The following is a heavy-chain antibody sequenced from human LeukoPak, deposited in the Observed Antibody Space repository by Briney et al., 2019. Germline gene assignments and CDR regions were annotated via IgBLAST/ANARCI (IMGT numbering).Heavy chain of an antibody. Sequence: SVKDSCKASGGTFSSYAISWVRQAPGQGLEWMGGIIPIFGTANYAQKFQGRVTITADESTSTAYMELSSLRSEDTAVYYCARLRNYYGSGSYYNVDAFDIWGQGTMVTVSS. CDR2: IIPIFGTA. V-gene: IGHV1-69*01. CDR1: GGTFSSYA. D-gene: IGHD3-10*01. CDR3: ARLRNYYGSGSYYNVDAFDI. J-gene: IGHJ3*02.